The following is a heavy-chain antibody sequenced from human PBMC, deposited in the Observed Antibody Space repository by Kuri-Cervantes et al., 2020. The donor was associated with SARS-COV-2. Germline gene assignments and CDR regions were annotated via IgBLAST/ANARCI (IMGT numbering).Heavy chain of an antibody. V-gene: IGHV1-18*04. CDR2: ISTYNANA. CDR3: AGGFDYGDYPYYYGMDV. D-gene: IGHD4-17*01. J-gene: IGHJ6*02. Sequence: ASVKVSCKASGYTFTTYGITWVRQAPGQGLEWMGWISTYNANADYAQKLQGRVTMTTDTSTSIAYMELRSLRSDDTAIYYCAGGFDYGDYPYYYGMDVWDQGTTVTVSS. CDR1: GYTFTTYG.